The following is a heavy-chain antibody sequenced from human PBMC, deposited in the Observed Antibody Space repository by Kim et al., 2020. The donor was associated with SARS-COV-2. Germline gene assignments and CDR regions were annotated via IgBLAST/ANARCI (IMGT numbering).Heavy chain of an antibody. CDR3: ATPGPLRYFDWLLSPLDY. J-gene: IGHJ4*02. CDR1: GYTLTELS. CDR2: FDPEDGET. Sequence: ASVKVSCKVSGYTLTELSMHWVRQAPGKGLEWMGGFDPEDGETIYAQKFQGRVAMTEDTSTDTAYMELSSLRSEDTAVYYCATPGPLRYFDWLLSPLDYWGQGTLVTVSS. D-gene: IGHD3-9*01. V-gene: IGHV1-24*01.